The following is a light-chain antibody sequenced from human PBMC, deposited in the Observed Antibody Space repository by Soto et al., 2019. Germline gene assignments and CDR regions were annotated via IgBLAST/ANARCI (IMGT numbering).Light chain of an antibody. J-gene: IGKJ4*01. Sequence: DIQMTQSPSSLSASVGDRVTITCRASQDIGKDLGWYQQRPGKAPKRLIYAASSLQSGVPSRFSGSGSGTEFTLTISSLQPADFASYYCLQHNNYPRAFGKGTTVATK. CDR1: QDIGKD. CDR2: AAS. CDR3: LQHNNYPRA. V-gene: IGKV1-17*01.